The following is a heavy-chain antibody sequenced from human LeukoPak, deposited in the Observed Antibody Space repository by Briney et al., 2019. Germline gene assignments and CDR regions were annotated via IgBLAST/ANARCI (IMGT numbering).Heavy chain of an antibody. J-gene: IGHJ5*02. V-gene: IGHV4-4*07. D-gene: IGHD3-3*01. Sequence: KTSETLSLTCTVSGGSISSYYWSWLRQPAGKGLEWIGRIYTSGSTNYNPSLKSRVTMSVDTSKNQFSLKLSSVTAADTAVYYCASYDFWSGLGFDPWGQGTLVTVSS. CDR1: GGSISSYY. CDR2: IYTSGST. CDR3: ASYDFWSGLGFDP.